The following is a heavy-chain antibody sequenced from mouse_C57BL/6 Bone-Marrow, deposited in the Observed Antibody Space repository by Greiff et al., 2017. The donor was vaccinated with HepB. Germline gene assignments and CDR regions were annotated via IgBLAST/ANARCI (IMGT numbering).Heavy chain of an antibody. V-gene: IGHV1-81*01. D-gene: IGHD1-1*01. CDR3: ARRGNYGSSPFAY. CDR1: GYTFTSYG. CDR2: IYPRSGNT. J-gene: IGHJ3*01. Sequence: VQLQQSGAELARPGASVKLSCKASGYTFTSYGISWVKQRTGQGLEWIGEIYPRSGNTYYNEKFKGKATLTADKSSSTAYMELRSLTSEDSAVYFCARRGNYGSSPFAYWGQGTLVTVSA.